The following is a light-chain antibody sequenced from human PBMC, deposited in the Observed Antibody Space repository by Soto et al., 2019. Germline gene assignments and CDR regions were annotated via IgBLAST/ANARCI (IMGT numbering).Light chain of an antibody. CDR1: QGLSSY. CDR3: QQLKSYPIT. V-gene: IGKV1-9*01. J-gene: IGKJ5*01. Sequence: DIQLTQSPSFLSASVGDRFTSTCRASQGLSSYLAWYQQKPGKAPNLLIYAAFTLQSGVPSRFSGSGSGTEFTLTISSLQPEDFATYYCQQLKSYPITFGQGTRLEIK. CDR2: AAF.